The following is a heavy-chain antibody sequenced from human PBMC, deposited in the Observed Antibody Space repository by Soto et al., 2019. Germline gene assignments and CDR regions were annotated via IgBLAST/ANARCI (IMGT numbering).Heavy chain of an antibody. J-gene: IGHJ4*02. CDR1: GFTFDDYT. CDR2: IDWDGGST. D-gene: IGHD2-21*02. CDR3: AKGGQPIVVMTDGGYFDY. V-gene: IGHV3-43*01. Sequence: EVQLVESGGVVVQPGGSLRLSCAASGFTFDDYTMHWVRQAPGKGLEWVSLIDWDGGSTYYADSVNGRFTISRDNSRNSLFLQMNSLRTEDTALYYCAKGGQPIVVMTDGGYFDYWGQGTLVTVSS.